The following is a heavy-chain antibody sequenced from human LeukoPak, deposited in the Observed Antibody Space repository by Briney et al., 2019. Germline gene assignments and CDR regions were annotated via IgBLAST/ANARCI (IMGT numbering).Heavy chain of an antibody. CDR3: ARAGTGERRHAFDI. V-gene: IGHV3-21*01. D-gene: IGHD3-16*01. J-gene: IGHJ3*02. CDR2: ISRSSSYI. CDR1: GFTFSNYS. Sequence: KPGGSLRLSCAASGFTFSNYSMNSVRQAPGKGLEWVSPISRSSSYIYYAESVRGQFTIYRDNAKNSLYLQMNSLRDEDTAVYYCARAGTGERRHAFDILVQATMVTVSS.